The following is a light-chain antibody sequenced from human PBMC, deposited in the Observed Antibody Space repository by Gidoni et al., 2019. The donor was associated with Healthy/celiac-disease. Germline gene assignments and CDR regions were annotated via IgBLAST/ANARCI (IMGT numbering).Light chain of an antibody. J-gene: IGKJ1*01. CDR1: QSISSY. CDR2: AAS. CDR3: QQSYSTPPWT. V-gene: IGKV1-39*01. Sequence: DIQMTQSPSSLSASVGDRVTITCRASQSISSYLNWYQQKQGKAPKLLIYAASSLQSGVPSRFSGSGSWTDFTLTISSLQPEDFATYYCQQSYSTPPWTFGQGTKVEIK.